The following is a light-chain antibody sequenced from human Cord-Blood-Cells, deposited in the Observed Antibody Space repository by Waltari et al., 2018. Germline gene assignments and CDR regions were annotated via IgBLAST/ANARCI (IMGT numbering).Light chain of an antibody. J-gene: IGKJ4*01. Sequence: EIVLTQSPATLSLSPGERATLSCRASQRVSSYLAWYQQKPGQAPRLLIYDASNRATGIPARFSCSGSGTDFTLTISSLEPEDFAVYYCQQRSNGLTFGGGTKVEIK. CDR2: DAS. CDR3: QQRSNGLT. V-gene: IGKV3-11*01. CDR1: QRVSSY.